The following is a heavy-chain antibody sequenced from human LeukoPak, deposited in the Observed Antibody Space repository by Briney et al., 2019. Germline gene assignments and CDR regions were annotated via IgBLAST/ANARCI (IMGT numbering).Heavy chain of an antibody. CDR2: INPNSGGT. Sequence: AAVKVSCKASGYTFTGYYMHWVRQAPGQGLEWMGRINPNSGGTNYAQKFQGRVTMTRDTSISTAYMELSRLRSDDTAVYYCAKEKPQGSDRDFDYWGQGTLVTVSS. J-gene: IGHJ4*02. CDR3: AKEKPQGSDRDFDY. CDR1: GYTFTGYY. V-gene: IGHV1-2*06. D-gene: IGHD1-14*01.